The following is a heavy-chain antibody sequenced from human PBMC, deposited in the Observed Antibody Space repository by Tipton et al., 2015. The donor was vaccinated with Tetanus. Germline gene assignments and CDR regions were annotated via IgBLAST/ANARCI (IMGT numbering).Heavy chain of an antibody. J-gene: IGHJ5*02. CDR2: IYYSGST. Sequence: TLSLTCTVSGGSVSSGSYYWSWIRQPPGKGLEWIGYIYYSGSTNYNPSLKSRVTISVDTSKNQFSLKLSSVTAADTAVYYCARAGYSYGYGWFDPWGQGTLVTVSS. CDR1: GGSVSSGSYY. V-gene: IGHV4-61*01. D-gene: IGHD5-18*01. CDR3: ARAGYSYGYGWFDP.